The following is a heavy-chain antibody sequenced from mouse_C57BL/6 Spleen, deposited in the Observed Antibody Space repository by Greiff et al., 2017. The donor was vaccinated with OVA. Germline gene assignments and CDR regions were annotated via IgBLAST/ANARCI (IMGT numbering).Heavy chain of an antibody. Sequence: VKLMESGAELARPGASVKLSCKASGYTFTSYGISWVKQRTGQGLEWIGEIYPRSGNTYYNEKFKGKATLTADKSSSTAYMELRSLTSEDSAVYFCARLRDGSMDYWGQGTSVTVSS. J-gene: IGHJ4*01. CDR2: IYPRSGNT. V-gene: IGHV1-81*01. CDR3: ARLRDGSMDY. CDR1: GYTFTSYG.